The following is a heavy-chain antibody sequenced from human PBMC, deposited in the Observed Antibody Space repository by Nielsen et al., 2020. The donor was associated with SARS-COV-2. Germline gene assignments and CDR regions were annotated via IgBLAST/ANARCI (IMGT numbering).Heavy chain of an antibody. J-gene: IGHJ4*02. Sequence: GESLKISCAASGFTFSSYAMHWVRQAPGKGLEWVAVISYDGSNKYYADSVKGRFTISRDNSKNTLYLQMNSLRAEDTAVYYCARGRLREMATTLKPNYFDYWGQGTLVTVSS. V-gene: IGHV3-30*04. CDR1: GFTFSSYA. CDR3: ARGRLREMATTLKPNYFDY. CDR2: ISYDGSNK. D-gene: IGHD5-24*01.